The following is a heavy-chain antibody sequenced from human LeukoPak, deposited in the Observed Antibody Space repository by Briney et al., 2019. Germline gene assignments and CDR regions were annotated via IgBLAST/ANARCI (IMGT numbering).Heavy chain of an antibody. V-gene: IGHV3-11*04. CDR1: GFTFSDNY. CDR3: LRGDRRDY. J-gene: IGHJ4*02. Sequence: GGSLRLSCAASGFTFSDNYMTWVRQAPGKGLEWLSYISGNGGVIQYADSVKGRFTISRDNAKNLLYLQMDSLRVEDTAVYYCLRGDRRDYWGQGTLVTVSS. CDR2: ISGNGGVI.